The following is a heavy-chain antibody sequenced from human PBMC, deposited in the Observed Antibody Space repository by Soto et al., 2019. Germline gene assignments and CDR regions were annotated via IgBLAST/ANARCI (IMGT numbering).Heavy chain of an antibody. CDR1: GGTFSSYA. CDR2: IIPIFGTA. CDR3: ARVEEYSSSYRYYYYYMDV. V-gene: IGHV1-69*13. J-gene: IGHJ6*03. D-gene: IGHD6-6*01. Sequence: ASVKVSCKASGGTFSSYAISWVRQAPGQGLEWMGGIIPIFGTANYAQKIQGRVTITADESTSTAYMELSSLRSEDTAVYYCARVEEYSSSYRYYYYYMDVWGKGTTVTVSS.